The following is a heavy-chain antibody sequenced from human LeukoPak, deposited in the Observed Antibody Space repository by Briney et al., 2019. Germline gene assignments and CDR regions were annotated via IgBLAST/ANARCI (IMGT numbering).Heavy chain of an antibody. J-gene: IGHJ4*02. CDR2: ISGNGVDT. Sequence: GGSLRLSCAASGFTFSSKSMTWVRQAPGKGLEWVSAISGNGVDTFYADSVKGRFTISRDNSRNTLYLQMNSLRAEDTAVYYCAKDSRSLAAAGEVDYWGQGTLVTVSS. D-gene: IGHD6-13*01. CDR1: GFTFSSKS. V-gene: IGHV3-23*01. CDR3: AKDSRSLAAAGEVDY.